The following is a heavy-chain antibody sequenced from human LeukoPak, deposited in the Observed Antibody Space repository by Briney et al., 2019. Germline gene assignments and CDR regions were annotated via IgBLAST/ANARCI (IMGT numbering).Heavy chain of an antibody. J-gene: IGHJ4*02. CDR2: ISGNGVDT. Sequence: GGSLRLSCAASGFTFSSKSMTWVRQAPGKGLEWVSAISGNGVDTFYADSVKGRFTISRDNSRNTLYLQMNSLRAEDTAVYYCAKDSRSLAAAGEVDYWGQGTLVTVSS. D-gene: IGHD6-13*01. CDR1: GFTFSSKS. V-gene: IGHV3-23*01. CDR3: AKDSRSLAAAGEVDY.